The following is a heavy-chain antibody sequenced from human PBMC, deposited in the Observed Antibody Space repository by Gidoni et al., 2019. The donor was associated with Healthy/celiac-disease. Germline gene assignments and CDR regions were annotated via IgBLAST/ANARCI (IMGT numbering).Heavy chain of an antibody. D-gene: IGHD3-9*01. V-gene: IGHV4-59*01. CDR1: GGSISSYY. CDR3: ARAGDILTGYYLPFDY. CDR2: IYYSGST. Sequence: QVQLQESGPGLVKPSETLSLTCTVPGGSISSYYWSWIRQPPGKGLEWIGYIYYSGSTNYNPSLKSRVTISVDTSKNQFSLKLSSVTAADTAVYYCARAGDILTGYYLPFDYWGQGTLVTVSS. J-gene: IGHJ4*02.